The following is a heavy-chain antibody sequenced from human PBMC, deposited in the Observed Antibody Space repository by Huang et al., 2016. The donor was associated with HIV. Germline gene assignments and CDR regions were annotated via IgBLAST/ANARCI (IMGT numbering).Heavy chain of an antibody. CDR2: MNPNTGNT. V-gene: IGHV1-8*02. CDR3: ARSAYGELDY. D-gene: IGHD4-17*01. Sequence: QVHLVQSGAEVTKPGASVKVSCKASGYTFTNYDINWVRQAPGRGLEWMGWMNPNTGNTGVAQSFQGRVTMTRKTSITTAYMELTSLTSEDTAVYYCARSAYGELDYWGLGTLVIVSS. CDR1: GYTFTNYD. J-gene: IGHJ4*02.